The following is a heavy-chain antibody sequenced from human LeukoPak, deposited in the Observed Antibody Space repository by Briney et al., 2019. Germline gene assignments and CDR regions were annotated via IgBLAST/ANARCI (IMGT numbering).Heavy chain of an antibody. Sequence: GGSLRLSCAASGFTFSSYWMSWVRQAPGTGLEWVANIKEDGSEKYYVDSVKGRFTISRDNAKNSLYLQMNSLRAEDTAVYYCARRDGGHYDILTGYYLYYYYMDVWGKGTTVTVSS. D-gene: IGHD3-9*01. CDR3: ARRDGGHYDILTGYYLYYYYMDV. CDR2: IKEDGSEK. J-gene: IGHJ6*03. CDR1: GFTFSSYW. V-gene: IGHV3-7*01.